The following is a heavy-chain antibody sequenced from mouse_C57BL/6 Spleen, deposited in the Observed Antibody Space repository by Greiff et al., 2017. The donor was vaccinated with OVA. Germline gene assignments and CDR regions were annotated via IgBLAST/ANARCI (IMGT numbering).Heavy chain of an antibody. Sequence: VKLKQPGAELVKPGASVKMSCKASGYTFTSYWITWVKQRPGQGLEWIGDIYPGSGSTNYNEKFKSKATLTVDTSSSTAYMQLSSLTSEDSAVYYCARVTTVVEGYFDYWGQGTTLTVSS. D-gene: IGHD1-1*01. V-gene: IGHV1-55*01. CDR1: GYTFTSYW. J-gene: IGHJ2*01. CDR3: ARVTTVVEGYFDY. CDR2: IYPGSGST.